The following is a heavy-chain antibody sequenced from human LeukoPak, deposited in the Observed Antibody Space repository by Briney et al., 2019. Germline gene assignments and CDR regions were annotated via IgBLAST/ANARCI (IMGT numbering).Heavy chain of an antibody. CDR3: ARFSPYGDPYDY. D-gene: IGHD4-17*01. J-gene: IGHJ4*02. CDR1: GYTFTGYY. Sequence: ASVKVSFKASGYTFTGYYMHWVRQAPGQGLEWMGWINPNSGGTNYAQKFEGGVTMTRDTSISTAYMELSRLRSDDTAVYYCARFSPYGDPYDYWGQGTLVTVSS. CDR2: INPNSGGT. V-gene: IGHV1-2*02.